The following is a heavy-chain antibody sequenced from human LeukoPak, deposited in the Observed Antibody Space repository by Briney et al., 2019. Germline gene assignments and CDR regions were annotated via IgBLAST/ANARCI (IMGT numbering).Heavy chain of an antibody. CDR1: GYSFTSYW. Sequence: GESLKISSKGSGYSFTSYWIGWVRQMPGKGLEWMGIIYPGDSETRYSPSFQGQVTISVDKSISTAHLQWSSLKASDTAIYYCARHGVDDTISWIYWGQGTLVTVSS. CDR2: IYPGDSET. CDR3: ARHGVDDTISWIY. D-gene: IGHD6-6*01. J-gene: IGHJ4*02. V-gene: IGHV5-51*01.